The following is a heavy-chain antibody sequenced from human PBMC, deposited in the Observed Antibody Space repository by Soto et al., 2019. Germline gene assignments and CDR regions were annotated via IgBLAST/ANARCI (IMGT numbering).Heavy chain of an antibody. D-gene: IGHD6-19*01. J-gene: IGHJ5*02. Sequence: GGSLRLSCAASGFTFSSYAMHWVRQAPGKGLEWVAVISYDGSNKYYADSVKGRFTISRDNSKNTLYLQMNSLRAEDTAVYYCARDLEAAVAGAWGQGTLVTVSS. CDR3: ARDLEAAVAGA. V-gene: IGHV3-30-3*01. CDR2: ISYDGSNK. CDR1: GFTFSSYA.